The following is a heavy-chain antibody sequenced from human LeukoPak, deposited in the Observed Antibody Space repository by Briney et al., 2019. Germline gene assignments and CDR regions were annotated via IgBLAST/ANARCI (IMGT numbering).Heavy chain of an antibody. Sequence: PGGSLRHSCAASGFTFSSYAMHWVRQAPGKGLEWVAVISYDGSNKYYADSVKGRFTISRDNSKNTLYLQMNSLRAEDTAVYYCARLAVAANTGVYWGQGTLVTVSS. CDR2: ISYDGSNK. V-gene: IGHV3-30*04. J-gene: IGHJ4*02. D-gene: IGHD6-19*01. CDR1: GFTFSSYA. CDR3: ARLAVAANTGVY.